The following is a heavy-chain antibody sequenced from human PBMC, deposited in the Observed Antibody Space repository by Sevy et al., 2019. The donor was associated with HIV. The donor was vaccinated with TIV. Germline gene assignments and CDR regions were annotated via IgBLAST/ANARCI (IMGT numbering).Heavy chain of an antibody. CDR3: AREGDLRYFDF. V-gene: IGHV3-11*01. Sequence: GGSLRLSCAASGFTFSDYYMSWIRQAPGKGLEWVSYISDGGTTIYYADSVKGRFTISRDNAKNSMYLQMNSLRAEDTAVYYCAREGDLRYFDFWGRGTLVTVSS. CDR2: ISDGGTTI. D-gene: IGHD3-10*01. J-gene: IGHJ2*01. CDR1: GFTFSDYY.